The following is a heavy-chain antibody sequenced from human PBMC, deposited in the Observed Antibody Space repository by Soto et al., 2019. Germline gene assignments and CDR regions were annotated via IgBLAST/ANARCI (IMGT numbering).Heavy chain of an antibody. D-gene: IGHD3-22*01. J-gene: IGHJ6*02. V-gene: IGHV4-4*07. CDR3: ARDLIVDGPDNYAMDV. CDR2: IYTSGST. Sequence: SETLSLTCTVSGGSISSYYWSWIRQPAGKGLEWIGRIYTSGSTNYNPSLKSRVTMSVDTSLTTVYMQLNRLTSDDSAVYYCARDLIVDGPDNYAMDVWGQGTTVTVSS. CDR1: GGSISSYY.